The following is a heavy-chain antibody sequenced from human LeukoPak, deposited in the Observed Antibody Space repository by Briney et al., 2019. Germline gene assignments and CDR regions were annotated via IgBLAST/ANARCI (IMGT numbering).Heavy chain of an antibody. CDR1: GGTFSSYA. D-gene: IGHD2-2*01. V-gene: IGHV1-69*04. CDR2: IIPILGIA. J-gene: IGHJ4*02. Sequence: SVKVSCKASGGTFSSYAISWVRQAPGQGLEWMGRIIPILGIANYAQKFQGRVTITADKSTSTAYMELSSLRSEDTAVYYCARGPAVVVPAAQRGTADYWGQGTLVTVSS. CDR3: ARGPAVVVPAAQRGTADY.